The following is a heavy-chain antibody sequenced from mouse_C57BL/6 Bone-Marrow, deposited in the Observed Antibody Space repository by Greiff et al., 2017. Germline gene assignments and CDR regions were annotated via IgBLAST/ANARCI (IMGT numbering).Heavy chain of an antibody. J-gene: IGHJ3*01. D-gene: IGHD2-13*01. Sequence: VKLVESGAELVRPGASVKLSCKASGYTFTDYYINWVQQRPGPGLAWSARIYPGSGNTYYNEKFKGKATLTAEKSSSTAYMQLSSLTSEDSAVYFCARGSTMVTSWFAYWGQGTLVTVSA. CDR2: IYPGSGNT. V-gene: IGHV1-76*01. CDR1: GYTFTDYY. CDR3: ARGSTMVTSWFAY.